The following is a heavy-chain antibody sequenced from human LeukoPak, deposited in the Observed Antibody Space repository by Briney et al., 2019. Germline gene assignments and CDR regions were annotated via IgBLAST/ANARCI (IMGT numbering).Heavy chain of an antibody. CDR1: GYTFTSYY. Sequence: GASVKVSCKASGYTFTSYYMHWVRQAPGQGLEWMGIINPSGGSTSYAQKFQGRVTMTRDTSTSTVYMELSSLRSEDTAVYYCARAHSTYNRHYYYYYGMDVWGQGTTVTVSS. V-gene: IGHV1-46*01. CDR3: ARAHSTYNRHYYYYYGMDV. J-gene: IGHJ6*02. CDR2: INPSGGST. D-gene: IGHD1-1*01.